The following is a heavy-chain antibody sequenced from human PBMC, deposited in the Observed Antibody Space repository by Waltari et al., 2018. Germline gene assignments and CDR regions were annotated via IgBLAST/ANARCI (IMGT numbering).Heavy chain of an antibody. CDR3: ARYTGYGMDV. D-gene: IGHD5-18*01. CDR1: GVAFSRYD. Sequence: EMQLVESGGGLVQPGGSPRLPCVASGVAFSRYDMSWVRQAAGKGLECVSGIYTTGDTYYPGSVKGRFTISRENAKNSLDLQMNNLRPGDTGVYYCARYTGYGMDVWGQGTTVTVSS. V-gene: IGHV3-13*01. CDR2: IYTTGDT. J-gene: IGHJ6*02.